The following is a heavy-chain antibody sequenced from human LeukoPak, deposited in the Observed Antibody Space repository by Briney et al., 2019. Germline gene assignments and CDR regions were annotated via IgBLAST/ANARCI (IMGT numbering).Heavy chain of an antibody. D-gene: IGHD1-14*01. V-gene: IGHV3-48*01. J-gene: IGHJ5*02. Sequence: GGSLRLSCAASGFIFSSYGMNWVRQAPGKGLEWLSFVSGSSSTIYYADSVKGRFTISRDNSKNTVYLQMNSLRAEDTAVYYCARENRPWGQGTLVTVSS. CDR2: VSGSSSTI. CDR3: ARENRP. CDR1: GFIFSSYG.